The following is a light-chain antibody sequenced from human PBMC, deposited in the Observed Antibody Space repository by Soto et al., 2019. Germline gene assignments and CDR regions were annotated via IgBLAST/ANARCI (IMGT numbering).Light chain of an antibody. J-gene: IGLJ1*01. CDR3: TAWDDSPYV. CDR2: SNN. CDR1: SSKIGSNT. V-gene: IGLV1-44*01. Sequence: SSLTHPPSTSGTTGQRSTISCSGSSSKIGSNTVNWYQQLPGTAPKLLIYSNNQRPSGVPDRFSGSKSGTSASLAISGLQSEDEADYYCTAWDDSPYVFGTGTKVTVL.